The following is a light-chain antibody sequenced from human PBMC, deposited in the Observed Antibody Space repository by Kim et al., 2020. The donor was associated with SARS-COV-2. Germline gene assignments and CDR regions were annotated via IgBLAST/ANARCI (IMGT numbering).Light chain of an antibody. J-gene: IGKJ1*01. Sequence: LGERATTASRASQSVSSNYLTWYQHKPGQAPRLVMYVASSRATGIPDRFSGSGSGTDFTLTISRLEPEDFAVYFCHHYGSTGSTFGRGTKVDIK. CDR2: VAS. V-gene: IGKV3-20*01. CDR3: HHYGSTGST. CDR1: QSVSSNY.